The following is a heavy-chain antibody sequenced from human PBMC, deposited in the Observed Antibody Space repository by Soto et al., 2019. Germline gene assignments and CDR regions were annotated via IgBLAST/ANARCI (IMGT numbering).Heavy chain of an antibody. Sequence: SETLSLTCAVYGGSFSGYTWSWIRQAPGKGLEWIGEVNAGGGTKYNPSLKSRVTISEDASKNEFFLSLGPVTAADTAVYYCARDEVPQWFTKGYYGLDVWGQGTTVT. J-gene: IGHJ6*02. CDR3: ARDEVPQWFTKGYYGLDV. D-gene: IGHD2-8*01. CDR2: VNAGGGT. CDR1: GGSFSGYT. V-gene: IGHV4-34*01.